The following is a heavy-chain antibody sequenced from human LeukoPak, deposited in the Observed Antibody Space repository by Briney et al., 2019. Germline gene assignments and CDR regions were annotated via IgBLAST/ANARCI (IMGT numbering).Heavy chain of an antibody. V-gene: IGHV4-59*08. CDR1: GGSFSGYY. CDR2: IYYSGST. J-gene: IGHJ5*02. CDR3: ARLKYNWFDP. Sequence: PSETLSLTCAVYGGSFSGYYWSWIRQPPGKGLEWIGYIYYSGSTNYNPSLKSRVTISVDTSKNQFSLKLSSVTAADTAVCYCARLKYNWFDPWGQGTLVTVSS.